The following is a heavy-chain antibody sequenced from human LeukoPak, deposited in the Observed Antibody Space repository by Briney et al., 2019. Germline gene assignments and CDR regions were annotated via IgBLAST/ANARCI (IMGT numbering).Heavy chain of an antibody. J-gene: IGHJ4*02. CDR1: GGSLTNYY. CDR3: ARHRDGSSWWGFDY. V-gene: IGHV4-59*08. Sequence: SETLSLTCTVSGGSLTNYYWSWIRQPPGKGLEWIGYIYYSGSTNYNPSLKSRVSISVDTSKNQFSLKLSSVTAADTAVFYCARHRDGSSWWGFDYWGQGTLVTVSS. CDR2: IYYSGST. D-gene: IGHD6-13*01.